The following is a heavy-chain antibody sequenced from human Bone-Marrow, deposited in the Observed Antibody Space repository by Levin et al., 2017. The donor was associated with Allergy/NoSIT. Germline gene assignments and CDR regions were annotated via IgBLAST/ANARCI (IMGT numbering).Heavy chain of an antibody. J-gene: IGHJ3*01. CDR2: LNPDTGAT. CDR3: ARANWETLGAFDV. CDR1: GYTLTGYY. Sequence: GESLKISCQASGYTLTGYYLHWVRQAPGHGPEWMGWLNPDTGATNYAESFQGRVTMTRDTSIRTAYMELSRLTSDDTAIYYCARANWETLGAFDVWGQGTVVTVSS. D-gene: IGHD7-27*01. V-gene: IGHV1-2*02.